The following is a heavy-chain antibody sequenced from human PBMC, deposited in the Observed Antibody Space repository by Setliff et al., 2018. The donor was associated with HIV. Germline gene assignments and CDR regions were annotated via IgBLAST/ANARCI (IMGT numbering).Heavy chain of an antibody. CDR1: GDSITNDDYY. D-gene: IGHD3-10*01. CDR2: IHYNGRT. Sequence: SETLSLTCTVSGDSITNDDYYWGWIRQPPGKGLEWIAIIHYNGRTYYDPSLKSRVTIFVDTSKTQFYLKLRSVTASDTAVYYCARWYYASGRPIDYWGQGTLVTVSS. V-gene: IGHV4-39*01. CDR3: ARWYYASGRPIDY. J-gene: IGHJ4*02.